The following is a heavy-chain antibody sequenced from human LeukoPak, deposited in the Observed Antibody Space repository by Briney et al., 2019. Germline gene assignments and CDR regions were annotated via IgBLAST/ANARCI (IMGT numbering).Heavy chain of an antibody. CDR3: ARGVDYYENSGTIDY. V-gene: IGHV3-33*01. Sequence: GGSLRLSCAASGFTFSSYGMHWVRQAPGKGLEWVAVILYDGTNKYYADSVKGRFTISRDNSKNTLYLQMNSLRAEDTAVYYCARGVDYYENSGTIDYWGQGTLVTVSS. D-gene: IGHD3-22*01. CDR1: GFTFSSYG. CDR2: ILYDGTNK. J-gene: IGHJ4*02.